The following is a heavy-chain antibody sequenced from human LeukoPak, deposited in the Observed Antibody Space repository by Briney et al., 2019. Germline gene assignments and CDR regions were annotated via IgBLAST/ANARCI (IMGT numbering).Heavy chain of an antibody. CDR1: GYSFTSYW. CDR2: IYPGDSDT. D-gene: IGHD6-6*01. J-gene: IGHJ4*02. CDR3: ARIGKSLIAAIGDY. Sequence: GESLKISCKGSGYSFTSYWIGWVRQMLGQGLEWMGIIYPGDSDTRYSSSFQGQVTISADKSISTAYLQWSSLKASDTAMYYCARIGKSLIAAIGDYWGQGTLVTVSS. V-gene: IGHV5-51*01.